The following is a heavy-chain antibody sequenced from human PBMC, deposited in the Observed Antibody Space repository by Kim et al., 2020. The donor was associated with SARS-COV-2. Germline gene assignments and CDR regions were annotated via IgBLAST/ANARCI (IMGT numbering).Heavy chain of an antibody. V-gene: IGHV3-7*04. CDR1: GFTFGTYW. Sequence: GGSLRLSCAASGFTFGTYWMTWVRQPPGKGLEWVANIKQDGSEKYYVDSVEGRFTISRDNAKNSLYLQMSNLRAEDTAVYYCAKEGVSTGGKSHFDYWGQGALVAVSS. CDR3: AKEGVSTGGKSHFDY. D-gene: IGHD2-15*01. J-gene: IGHJ4*02. CDR2: IKQDGSEK.